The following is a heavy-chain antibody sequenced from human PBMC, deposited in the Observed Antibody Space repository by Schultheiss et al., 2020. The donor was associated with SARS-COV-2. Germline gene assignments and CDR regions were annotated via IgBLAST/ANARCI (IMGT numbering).Heavy chain of an antibody. Sequence: SETLSLTCTVSGGSISSSSYYWSWIRQPAGKGLEYIGRIYNTGSTNYNPSLKSRVTMSVDTSKNQFSLKLSSVTAADTAVYYCARLRHDILTVKVRGYFDYWGQGTLVTVSS. D-gene: IGHD3-9*01. CDR1: GGSISSSSYY. CDR3: ARLRHDILTVKVRGYFDY. V-gene: IGHV4-61*02. CDR2: IYNTGST. J-gene: IGHJ4*02.